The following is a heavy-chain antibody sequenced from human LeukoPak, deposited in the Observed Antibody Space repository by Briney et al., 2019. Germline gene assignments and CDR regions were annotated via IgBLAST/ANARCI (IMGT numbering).Heavy chain of an antibody. CDR2: IDSGGST. Sequence: PGGSLRLSCAASGFTVSSNYMTWVRQAPGKGLQWVSLIDSGGSTYFADSVKGRFTISRDTSKNTLYLQMNSLRAEDTAVYYCARRAPTLTYYYYYYMDVWGKGTTVTVSS. J-gene: IGHJ6*03. CDR1: GFTVSSNY. V-gene: IGHV3-53*01. CDR3: ARRAPTLTYYYYYYMDV. D-gene: IGHD3-10*01.